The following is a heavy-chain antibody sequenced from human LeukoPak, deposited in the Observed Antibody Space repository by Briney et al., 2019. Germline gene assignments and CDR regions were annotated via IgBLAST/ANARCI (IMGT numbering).Heavy chain of an antibody. V-gene: IGHV4-30-2*01. J-gene: IGHJ4*02. Sequence: SQTLSLTCAVSGGSISSGGYSWSWIRQPPGKGLEWIVYIYHSGSTYYNPSLKSRVTISVDRSKNQFSLKLSSVTAADTAVYYCARVNYGSGSYYAWNYFDYWGQGTLVTVSS. D-gene: IGHD3-10*01. CDR3: ARVNYGSGSYYAWNYFDY. CDR2: IYHSGST. CDR1: GGSISSGGYS.